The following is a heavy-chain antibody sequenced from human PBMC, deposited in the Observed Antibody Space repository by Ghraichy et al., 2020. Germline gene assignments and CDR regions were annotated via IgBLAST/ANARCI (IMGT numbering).Heavy chain of an antibody. D-gene: IGHD6-13*01. CDR2: IYYSGST. V-gene: IGHV4-31*03. Sequence: SETLSLTCTVSGGSISSGGYYWSWIRQHPGKGLEWIGYIYYSGSTYYNPSLKSRVTISVDTSKNQFSLKLSSVTAADTAVYYCARDLRIAAAGTLHTGMDVWGQGTTVTVSS. CDR3: ARDLRIAAAGTLHTGMDV. J-gene: IGHJ6*02. CDR1: GGSISSGGYY.